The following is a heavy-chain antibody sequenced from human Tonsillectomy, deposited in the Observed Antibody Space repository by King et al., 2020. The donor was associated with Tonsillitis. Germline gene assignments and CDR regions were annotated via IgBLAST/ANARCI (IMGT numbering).Heavy chain of an antibody. V-gene: IGHV1-18*04. J-gene: IGHJ3*02. CDR2: ISVYKGNT. Sequence: QLVQSGAEVKKPGASVKVSCKASGYTFTSYGISWVRQAPGQGLEWMGWISVYKGNTNYEQKLQGRVTMTTDNSTSTAYMQLRSLRSDDTAVYYCARDAQWLLPTQDPFDIWGQGTMVTVSS. D-gene: IGHD3-22*01. CDR3: ARDAQWLLPTQDPFDI. CDR1: GYTFTSYG.